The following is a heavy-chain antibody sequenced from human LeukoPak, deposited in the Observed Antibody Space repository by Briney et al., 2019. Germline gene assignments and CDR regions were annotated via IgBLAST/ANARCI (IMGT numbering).Heavy chain of an antibody. CDR3: ARAPWGTGYTGDY. Sequence: PGGSLRLSCAASGFTFSSYAMSWVRQAPGKGLEWVSAISGSGGSTYYADSVKGRFTISRDNSKNTLYLQMNSLRAEDTAVYYCARAPWGTGYTGDYWGQGTLVTVSS. CDR2: ISGSGGST. J-gene: IGHJ4*02. D-gene: IGHD5-18*01. CDR1: GFTFSSYA. V-gene: IGHV3-23*01.